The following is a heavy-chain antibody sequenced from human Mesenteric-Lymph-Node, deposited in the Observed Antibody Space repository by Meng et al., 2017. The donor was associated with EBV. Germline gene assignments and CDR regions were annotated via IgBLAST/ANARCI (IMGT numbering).Heavy chain of an antibody. Sequence: QVQLVQSGAEVKKPGASVKVSCKASGYTLTTYYMHWVRQAPGQGLEWMGKIDPSGGSTTYTQKFRGRLTLTRDTSTSTVYMELSSLRSEDTAVYYCAREAGYSTNWPCDYWGQGTLVTVSS. V-gene: IGHV1-46*01. CDR3: AREAGYSTNWPCDY. J-gene: IGHJ4*02. D-gene: IGHD6-13*01. CDR1: GYTLTTYY. CDR2: IDPSGGST.